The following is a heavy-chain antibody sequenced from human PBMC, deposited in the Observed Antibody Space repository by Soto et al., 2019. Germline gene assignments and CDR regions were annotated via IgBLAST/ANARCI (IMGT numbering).Heavy chain of an antibody. CDR3: ARDRLGVSVTGGGFDS. D-gene: IGHD2-8*01. V-gene: IGHV1-18*01. CDR1: GYTFSNFG. Sequence: QVQLVQSGCEGKKPGASVKVPCKASGYTFSNFGLSWVRQAPGQGLELMGWISPYNGNTNYAQKLQGRLTMTTDTSTSTAYMELRSLRSDDTAVYYCARDRLGVSVTGGGFDSWGQGTLVTVSS. CDR2: ISPYNGNT. J-gene: IGHJ4*02.